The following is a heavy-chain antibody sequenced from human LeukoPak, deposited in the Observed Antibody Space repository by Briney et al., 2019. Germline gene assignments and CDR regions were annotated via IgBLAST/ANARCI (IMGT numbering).Heavy chain of an antibody. Sequence: GGSLRLSCAASGFTFSSHAMHWVRQAPGKGLEWMANISPDGSAKFYVDSVKGRFTISRDNAKSSLYLQLNSLRAEDTAVYYCARDYNWGWGPWGQGTLVTVSS. CDR1: GFTFSSHA. J-gene: IGHJ5*02. CDR3: ARDYNWGWGP. CDR2: ISPDGSAK. D-gene: IGHD1-1*01. V-gene: IGHV3-7*01.